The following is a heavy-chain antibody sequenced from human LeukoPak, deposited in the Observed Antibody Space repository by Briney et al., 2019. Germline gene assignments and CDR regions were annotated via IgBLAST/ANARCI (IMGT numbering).Heavy chain of an antibody. CDR3: ARVEDLSHAFDI. CDR2: IYYSGST. D-gene: IGHD3-16*02. CDR1: GGSISSSSYY. Sequence: SETLSLTCTVSGGSISSSSYYWGWIRQPPGKGLEWIGSIYYSGSTYYNPSLKSRVTISVDTSKNQFSLKLSSVTAADTAVYYCARVEDLSHAFDIWGQGTMVTVSS. V-gene: IGHV4-39*07. J-gene: IGHJ3*02.